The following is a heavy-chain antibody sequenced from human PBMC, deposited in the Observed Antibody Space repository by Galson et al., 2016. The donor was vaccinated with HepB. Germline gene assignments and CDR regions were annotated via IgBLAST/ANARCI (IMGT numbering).Heavy chain of an antibody. V-gene: IGHV3-15*07. CDR1: GFSFSNAW. CDR3: TTDGLLRYFDWLSSASDY. Sequence: SLRLSCATSGFSFSNAWMNWVRQAPGKGLEWVGRIKRKTDVGTTDYAAPVKGRFIISRDDSKNTLYLQMNSLKTEDTAVYYCTTDGLLRYFDWLSSASDYWGQGTLVTVSS. J-gene: IGHJ4*02. CDR2: IKRKTDVGTT. D-gene: IGHD3-9*01.